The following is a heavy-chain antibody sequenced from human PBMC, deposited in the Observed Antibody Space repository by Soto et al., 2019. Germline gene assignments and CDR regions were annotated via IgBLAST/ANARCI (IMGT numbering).Heavy chain of an antibody. Sequence: QVQLQESGPGLVKPSQTLSLTCTVSGGSISSGGYYWSWIRQHPGKGLEWIGYIYYSGSTYYNPYLKSRVTISVDTSKNQFSLKLSSVTAADTAVYSCARDPPPLYSSSLYEDGPVWGQGTLVTVSS. V-gene: IGHV4-31*03. D-gene: IGHD6-13*01. J-gene: IGHJ4*02. CDR2: IYYSGST. CDR1: GGSISSGGYY. CDR3: ARDPPPLYSSSLYEDGPV.